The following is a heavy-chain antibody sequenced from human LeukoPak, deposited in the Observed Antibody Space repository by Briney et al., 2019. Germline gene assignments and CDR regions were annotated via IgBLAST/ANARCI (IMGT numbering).Heavy chain of an antibody. J-gene: IGHJ5*02. V-gene: IGHV3-53*01. CDR1: GFTVSDNY. D-gene: IGHD6-13*01. CDR3: ARDAPQVPAAGVLAS. Sequence: GGSLRLSCAASGFTVSDNYMSWVRQAPGKGLEWVSLMYSGGDTYYADSVKGRSTFSRDISKNTLYLQMNGLRTEDTAMYYCARDAPQVPAAGVLASWGQGTLVTVSS. CDR2: MYSGGDT.